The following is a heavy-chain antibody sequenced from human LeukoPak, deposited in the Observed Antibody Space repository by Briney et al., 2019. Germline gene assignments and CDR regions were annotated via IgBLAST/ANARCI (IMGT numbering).Heavy chain of an antibody. CDR3: ARVGSYSSGYYYAAGRGSDI. J-gene: IGHJ3*02. CDR1: GFTFSSYS. V-gene: IGHV3-21*01. D-gene: IGHD3-22*01. CDR2: ISSSSSYI. Sequence: PGGSLRLSCAASGFTFSSYSMNWVRQAPGKGLEWVSSISSSSSYIYYADSVKGRFTISRDNAKNSLYLQMNSLRAEDTAVYYCARVGSYSSGYYYAAGRGSDIWGQGTMVTVSS.